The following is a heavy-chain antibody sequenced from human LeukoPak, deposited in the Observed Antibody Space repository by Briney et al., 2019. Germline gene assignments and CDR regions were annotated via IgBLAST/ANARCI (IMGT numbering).Heavy chain of an antibody. CDR1: GFTFSSYA. D-gene: IGHD2-15*01. CDR2: ISYDGSDK. J-gene: IGHJ5*02. Sequence: GRSLRLSCAASGFTFSSYAMHWVRQAPGKGLGWVALISYDGSDKYYADSVKGRFNISRDNSKNRLYLQMNSLRAEDTAVYYCARDSWECRGGSCYPYNWFDPWGQGTLVTVSS. CDR3: ARDSWECRGGSCYPYNWFDP. V-gene: IGHV3-30*01.